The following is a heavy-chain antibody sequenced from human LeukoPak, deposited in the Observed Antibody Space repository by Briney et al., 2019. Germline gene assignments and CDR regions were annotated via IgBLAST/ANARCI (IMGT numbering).Heavy chain of an antibody. J-gene: IGHJ4*02. CDR2: INHSGST. CDR3: ARNYYDTKKPWD. CDR1: GGSFSGYY. V-gene: IGHV4-34*01. D-gene: IGHD3-22*01. Sequence: SETLSLTCAVYGGSFSGYYWSWIRQPPGKGLEWIGEINHSGSTNYNPSLKSRVTISVDTSKHQFSLKLSSVTAADTAVYFCARNYYDTKKPWDWGQGTLVTVSS.